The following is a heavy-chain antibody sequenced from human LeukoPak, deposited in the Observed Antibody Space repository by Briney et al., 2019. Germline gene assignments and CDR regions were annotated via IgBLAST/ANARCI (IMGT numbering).Heavy chain of an antibody. V-gene: IGHV3-30*18. D-gene: IGHD3-16*01. CDR2: ISYDGSNK. CDR3: AKGYLSFWVFDY. J-gene: IGHJ4*02. CDR1: GFTFSSYV. Sequence: AGGSLRLSCAASGFTFSSYVMHWVRQAPGKGLEWVAVISYDGSNKYYADSVKGRFTISRGNSKNTLYLQMNSLRAEDTAVYYCAKGYLSFWVFDYWGQGTLVTVSS.